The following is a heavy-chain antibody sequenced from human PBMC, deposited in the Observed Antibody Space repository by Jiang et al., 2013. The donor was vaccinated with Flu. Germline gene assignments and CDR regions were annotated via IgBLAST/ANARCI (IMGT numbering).Heavy chain of an antibody. Sequence: QLLESGGGLVQPGGSLRLSCTASGFTFSSYSMNWVRQAPGKGLEWVSYISSSSSTIYYADSVKGRFTISRDNAKNSLYLQMNSLRDEDTAVYYCARSPYGDYDGYYYGMDVWGQGTTVTVSS. J-gene: IGHJ6*02. CDR1: GFTFSSYS. V-gene: IGHV3-48*02. CDR3: ARSPYGDYDGYYYGMDV. CDR2: ISSSSSTI. D-gene: IGHD4-17*01.